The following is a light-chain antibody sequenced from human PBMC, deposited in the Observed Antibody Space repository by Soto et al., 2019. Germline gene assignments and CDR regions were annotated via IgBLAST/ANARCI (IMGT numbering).Light chain of an antibody. CDR3: SSYTSSSTYV. CDR2: DVS. CDR1: SKVVGGYNY. Sequence: QSVLTHPSSVSGSPGLSITIACTGTSKVVGGYNYVSWYQQHPGKALKLMIYDVSDRPSGVSNRFSGSKSGNTASLTISGLQAEDEADYYCSSYTSSSTYVFGTGTKVTVL. V-gene: IGLV2-14*01. J-gene: IGLJ1*01.